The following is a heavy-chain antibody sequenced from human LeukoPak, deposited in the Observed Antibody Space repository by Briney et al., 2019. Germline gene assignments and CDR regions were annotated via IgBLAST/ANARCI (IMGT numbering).Heavy chain of an antibody. J-gene: IGHJ4*02. CDR2: ISGGGGRT. V-gene: IGHV3-23*01. CDR1: GFTFSSYA. D-gene: IGHD6-25*01. Sequence: GGSLRLSCAASGFTFSSYAMSWVRQAPGKGLEWVSTISGGGGRTWYADSVKGRFTISRDNSKNTVDVQLNSLRAEDTAVYYCAKFRGSEKTAIDCWGQGTLVTVSS. CDR3: AKFRGSEKTAIDC.